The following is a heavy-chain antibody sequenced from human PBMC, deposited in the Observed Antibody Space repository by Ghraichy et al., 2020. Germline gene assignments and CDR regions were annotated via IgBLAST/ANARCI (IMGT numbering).Heavy chain of an antibody. CDR2: INPNSGGT. J-gene: IGHJ6*03. D-gene: IGHD3-22*01. V-gene: IGHV1-2*04. CDR3: ATSYYYDSSGYSSGADYYYMDV. Sequence: ASVKVSCKASGYTFTGYYMHWVRQAPGQGLEWMGWINPNSGGTNYAQKFQGWVTMTRDTSISTAYMELSRMRSDDTAVYYCATSYYYDSSGYSSGADYYYMDVWGKGTTVTVSS. CDR1: GYTFTGYY.